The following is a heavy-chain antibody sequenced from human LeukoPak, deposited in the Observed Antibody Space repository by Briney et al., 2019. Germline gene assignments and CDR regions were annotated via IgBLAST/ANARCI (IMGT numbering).Heavy chain of an antibody. V-gene: IGHV1-18*01. Sequence: ASVKVSCKASGYTFTSYGISWVRQAPGQGLEWMGWISAYNGNTNYAQKLQGRVTMTTDTSTSTAYMELRNLRSDDTAVYYCARSIAAAGTFAEYFQHWGQGTLVTVSS. CDR1: GYTFTSYG. J-gene: IGHJ1*01. CDR3: ARSIAAAGTFAEYFQH. CDR2: ISAYNGNT. D-gene: IGHD6-13*01.